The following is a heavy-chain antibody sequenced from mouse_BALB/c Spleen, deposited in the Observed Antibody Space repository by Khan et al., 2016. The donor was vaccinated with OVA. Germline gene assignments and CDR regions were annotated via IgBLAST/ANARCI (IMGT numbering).Heavy chain of an antibody. CDR2: INPSNGGT. Sequence: QVQLQQPGAELVKPGASVKLSCKASGYTFTSYYMYWVKQRPGQGLEWIGGINPSNGGTNFNEKFKSKATLTVDKSSSTAYMHLSSLTSEDSAVYYCTSDGSGYSWFAYWGQGTLVTVSA. V-gene: IGHV1S81*02. CDR3: TSDGSGYSWFAY. J-gene: IGHJ3*01. CDR1: GYTFTSYY. D-gene: IGHD3-2*01.